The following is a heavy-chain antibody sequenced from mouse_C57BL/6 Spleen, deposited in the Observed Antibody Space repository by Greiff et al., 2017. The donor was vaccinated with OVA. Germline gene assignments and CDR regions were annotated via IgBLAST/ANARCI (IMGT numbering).Heavy chain of an antibody. J-gene: IGHJ4*01. Sequence: QVQLQQPGAELVKPGASVKLSCKASGYTFTSYWMQWVKQRPGQGLEWIGEIDPSDNYTNYNQKFKGKATLTVDTSSSTAYMQLSSLTSEDSAVYYCARGNAMDYWGQGTSVTVSS. CDR3: ARGNAMDY. CDR1: GYTFTSYW. V-gene: IGHV1-50*01. CDR2: IDPSDNYT.